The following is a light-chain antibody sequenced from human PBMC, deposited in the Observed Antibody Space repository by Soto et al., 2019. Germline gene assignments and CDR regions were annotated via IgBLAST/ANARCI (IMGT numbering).Light chain of an antibody. J-gene: IGLJ3*02. CDR1: SSDVGGYNY. Sequence: QSALTQPRSVSGSPGQSVTISCTGTSSDVGGYNYVSWYQQHPGKAPKLVIYDVSKRPSGVPDRFSGSKSGNTASLTVSGLQAEDEADYSCCSYAGTYTQWVFDGGTKVTVL. V-gene: IGLV2-11*01. CDR3: CSYAGTYTQWV. CDR2: DVS.